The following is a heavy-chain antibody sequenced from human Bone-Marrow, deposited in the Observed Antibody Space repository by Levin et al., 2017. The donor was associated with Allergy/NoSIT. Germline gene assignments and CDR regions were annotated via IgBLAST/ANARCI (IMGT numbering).Heavy chain of an antibody. CDR2: ISAYNGNT. Sequence: GESLKISCKASGYTFTSYGISWVRQAPGQGLEWMGWISAYNGNTNYAQKLQGRVTMTTDTSTSTAYMELRSLRSDDTAVYYCARVITFGGVIARWAFDIWGQGTMVTVSS. J-gene: IGHJ3*02. CDR1: GYTFTSYG. V-gene: IGHV1-18*01. CDR3: ARVITFGGVIARWAFDI. D-gene: IGHD3-16*02.